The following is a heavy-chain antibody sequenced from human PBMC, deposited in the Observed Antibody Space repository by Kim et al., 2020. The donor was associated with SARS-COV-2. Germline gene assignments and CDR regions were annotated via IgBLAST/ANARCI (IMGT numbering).Heavy chain of an antibody. CDR3: ARSGRGRASYFDL. CDR1: GGSISSGGYY. V-gene: IGHV4-31*03. Sequence: SETLSLTCTVSGGSISSGGYYWSWIRQHPGKGLEWIGYIYYSGSTYYNPSLKSRVTISVDTSKNQFSLKLSSVTAADTAVYYCARSGRGRASYFDLWGRGTLVTVSS. CDR2: IYYSGST. D-gene: IGHD2-15*01. J-gene: IGHJ2*01.